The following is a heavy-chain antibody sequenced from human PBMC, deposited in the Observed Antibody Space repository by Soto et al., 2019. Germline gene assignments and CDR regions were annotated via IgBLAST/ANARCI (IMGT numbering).Heavy chain of an antibody. CDR1: GYTFTSYY. J-gene: IGHJ4*02. CDR2: ITPSDGSR. D-gene: IGHD2-21*02. V-gene: IGHV1-46*01. Sequence: GASVKVSCKASGYTFTSYYLHWVRQAPGQGLEWMGMITPSDGSRTYAQKLQGRVTMTTDTSTSTAYMELRSLRSDDTAVYYCARSPEFGVVTLGITLTYYFDYWGQGTLVTVSS. CDR3: ARSPEFGVVTLGITLTYYFDY.